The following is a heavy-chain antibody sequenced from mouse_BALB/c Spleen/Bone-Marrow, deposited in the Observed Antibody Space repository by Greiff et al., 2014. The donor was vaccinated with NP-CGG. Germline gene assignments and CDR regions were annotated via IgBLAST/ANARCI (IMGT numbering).Heavy chain of an antibody. D-gene: IGHD2-13*01. Sequence: VQLMESGAELVKPGASVKLSCKASGYTFTSYYMYWVKQRPGQGLEWIGEINPGNGGTNFNEKFKSKATLTVDKSSNTAYMQLSSLPSEVSSVDYCAKEGDSPFAYWGQGTLVTVSA. CDR1: GYTFTSYY. CDR3: AKEGDSPFAY. V-gene: IGHV1S81*02. J-gene: IGHJ3*01. CDR2: INPGNGGT.